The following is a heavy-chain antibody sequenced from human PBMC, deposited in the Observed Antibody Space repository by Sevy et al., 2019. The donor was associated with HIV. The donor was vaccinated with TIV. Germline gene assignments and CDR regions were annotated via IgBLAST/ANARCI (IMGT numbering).Heavy chain of an antibody. V-gene: IGHV1-2*02. Sequence: ASVKVSCKASGYTFTGYYIHWVRQAPGQGLEWMGWINPNSGDTSYAQKFQGRVTMTRDTSISTAYMDLSRLRSDDTAVYYCARYTYMWGSYRNPHAFDIWGQGTMVTVSS. CDR3: ARYTYMWGSYRNPHAFDI. J-gene: IGHJ3*02. CDR1: GYTFTGYY. D-gene: IGHD3-16*02. CDR2: INPNSGDT.